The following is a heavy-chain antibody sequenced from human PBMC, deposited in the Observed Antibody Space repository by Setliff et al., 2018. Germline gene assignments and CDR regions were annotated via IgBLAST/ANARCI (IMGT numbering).Heavy chain of an antibody. V-gene: IGHV4-39*07. CDR2: IYYSGSS. CDR3: ARESRYYYDNLGTLDY. D-gene: IGHD3-22*01. CDR1: GGSISSTTDY. J-gene: IGHJ4*02. Sequence: SETLSLTCTVSGGSISSTTDYWGWIRHPPGQGLEWSGSIYYSGSSYYNPSLKSRVTMSVDTSKNQFSLKLSSVTAADTAVYYCARESRYYYDNLGTLDYWGQGTLVTVSS.